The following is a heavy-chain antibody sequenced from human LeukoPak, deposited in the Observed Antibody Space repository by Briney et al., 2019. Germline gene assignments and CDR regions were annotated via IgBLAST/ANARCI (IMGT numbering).Heavy chain of an antibody. V-gene: IGHV4-39*02. J-gene: IGHJ5*02. CDR3: AREILGYCSSTSCYSNWFDP. D-gene: IGHD2-2*01. Sequence: SETLSLTCTVSGGSISSSDYYWAWIRQPPGKGLEWIGSINYSGSTYYNPSLKSRVTISVDTSKNQFSLKLSSVTAADTAVYYCAREILGYCSSTSCYSNWFDPWGQGTLVTVSS. CDR2: INYSGST. CDR1: GGSISSSDYY.